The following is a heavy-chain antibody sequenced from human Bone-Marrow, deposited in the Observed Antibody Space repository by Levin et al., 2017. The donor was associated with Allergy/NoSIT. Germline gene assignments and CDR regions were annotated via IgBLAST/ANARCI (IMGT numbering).Heavy chain of an antibody. V-gene: IGHV3-23*01. CDR3: AKDRDKYGWDFDY. CDR1: GFTFSNYA. D-gene: IGHD6-19*01. CDR2: IGNSGGNT. Sequence: GGSLRLSCGASGFTFSNYAMNWVRQAPGKGLEWVSSIGNSGGNTYYADSVKGRFTISRDNSKDTLYLHMNSLTAEDTAVDYCAKDRDKYGWDFDYWGRGTLVTVSS. J-gene: IGHJ4*02.